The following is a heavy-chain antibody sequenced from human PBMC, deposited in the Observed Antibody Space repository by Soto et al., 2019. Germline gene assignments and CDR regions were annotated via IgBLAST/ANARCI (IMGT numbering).Heavy chain of an antibody. D-gene: IGHD3-10*01. V-gene: IGHV3-33*01. J-gene: IGHJ6*02. CDR3: ARDNNYGMEV. Sequence: QAQLVESGGGVVQPGTSLRLSCAASGFTLSNYCIHWVRQPPGKGLEWVAVLWYDGSEKYYADSVKGRFAISGDNSKNTVSLQMSNLRAEDTAVYYCARDNNYGMEVWGQGTTVTVSS. CDR1: GFTLSNYC. CDR2: LWYDGSEK.